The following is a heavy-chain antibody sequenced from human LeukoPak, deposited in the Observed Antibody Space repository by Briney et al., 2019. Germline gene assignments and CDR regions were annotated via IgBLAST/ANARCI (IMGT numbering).Heavy chain of an antibody. CDR2: MNTNTGNP. CDR3: ARDSWDIVVVPAAREPIYYYYGMDV. CDR1: GYTFTSYA. Sequence: ASVKVSCKASGYTFTSYAMNWVRQAPGQGLEWMGWMNTNTGNPTYAQGFTGRFVFSLDTPVSTAYLQISSLKAEDTAVYYCARDSWDIVVVPAAREPIYYYYGMDVWGQGTTVTVSS. J-gene: IGHJ6*02. V-gene: IGHV7-4-1*02. D-gene: IGHD2-2*01.